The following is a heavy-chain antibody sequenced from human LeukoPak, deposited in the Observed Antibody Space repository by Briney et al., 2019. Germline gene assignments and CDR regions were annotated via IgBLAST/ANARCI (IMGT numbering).Heavy chain of an antibody. CDR3: ARENPGIAVAGAFDI. Sequence: GGSLRLSCAASGFTFSSYAMHWVRQAPGKGLEWVAIISYDGSNKYYADSVKGRFTISRDNSKNTLYLQMNSLRAEDTAVYYCARENPGIAVAGAFDIWGQGTMVTVSS. CDR2: ISYDGSNK. D-gene: IGHD6-19*01. J-gene: IGHJ3*02. V-gene: IGHV3-30-3*01. CDR1: GFTFSSYA.